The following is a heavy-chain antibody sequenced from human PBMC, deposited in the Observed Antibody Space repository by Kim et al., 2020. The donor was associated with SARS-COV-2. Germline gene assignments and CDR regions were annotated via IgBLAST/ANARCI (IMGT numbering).Heavy chain of an antibody. V-gene: IGHV3-48*02. CDR2: ISSSSSTT. Sequence: GGSLRLSCAASGFTFSSYSMNWVRQAPGKGLEWVSYISSSSSTTYYADSVKGRFTISRDNAKNSLYLQMNSLRDEDTAVYYCARVGDMVYYYGMDVWGQGTTVTVSS. J-gene: IGHJ6*02. CDR1: GFTFSSYS. D-gene: IGHD2-21*02. CDR3: ARVGDMVYYYGMDV.